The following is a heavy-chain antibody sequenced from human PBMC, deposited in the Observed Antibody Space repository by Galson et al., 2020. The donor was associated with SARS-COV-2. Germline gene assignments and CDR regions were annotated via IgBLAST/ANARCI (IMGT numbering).Heavy chain of an antibody. CDR3: ARGVGATRGFDY. J-gene: IGHJ4*02. V-gene: IGHV1-2*02. CDR1: GYTFTGYY. Sequence: ASVKVSCKASGYTFTGYYMHWVRQAPGQGLEWMGWINPNSGDTNYAQKFQGRVTMTRDTSISTAYMERSRLRSDDTAVYYWARGVGATRGFDYWGQGTLVTVSS. D-gene: IGHD1-26*01. CDR2: INPNSGDT.